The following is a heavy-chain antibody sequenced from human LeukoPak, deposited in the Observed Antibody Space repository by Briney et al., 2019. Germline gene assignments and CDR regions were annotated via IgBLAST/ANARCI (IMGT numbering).Heavy chain of an antibody. Sequence: ASVKVSCKASGYTFTSYYMHWVRQAPGQGLEWMGIINPSGGSTSYAQKFQGRVTMTRDTSTSTVYMELSSLRSEDTAVYYCARESGYCSSTSRYPLYYGMDVWGQGTTVTVSS. J-gene: IGHJ6*02. CDR3: ARESGYCSSTSRYPLYYGMDV. CDR2: INPSGGST. V-gene: IGHV1-46*01. CDR1: GYTFTSYY. D-gene: IGHD2-2*01.